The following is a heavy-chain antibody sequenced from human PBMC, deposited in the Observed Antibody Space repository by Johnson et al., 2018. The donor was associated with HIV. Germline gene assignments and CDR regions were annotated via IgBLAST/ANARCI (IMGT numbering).Heavy chain of an antibody. CDR2: ISWNSGSI. CDR1: GFTFSDYY. V-gene: IGHV3-9*01. D-gene: IGHD3-22*01. CDR3: AKANYYDSSGYYSVTEDVFDI. Sequence: VQLVESGGGVVRPGGSLRLSCAASGFTFSDYYMSWIRQAPGKGLEWVSGISWNSGSIDYADSVKGRFSISRDNAKNSLYLQMNSLKPEDTALYYCAKANYYDSSGYYSVTEDVFDIWGQGTMVTVSS. J-gene: IGHJ3*02.